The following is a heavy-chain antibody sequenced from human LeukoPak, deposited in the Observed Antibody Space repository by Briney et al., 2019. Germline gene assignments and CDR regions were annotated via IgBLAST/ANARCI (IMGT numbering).Heavy chain of an antibody. CDR1: AYTFTAYH. J-gene: IGHJ6*02. CDR3: ARDETAATGIAMDV. Sequence: ASVTVSCTASAYTFTAYHFHWVRLAPGQGLEWMGWINLHSGVTRYAQKFQDRVTMTRDTSITTAYMELSRLRSDDTAVYYCARDETAATGIAMDVWGQGTTVTVSS. V-gene: IGHV1-2*02. CDR2: INLHSGVT. D-gene: IGHD6-13*01.